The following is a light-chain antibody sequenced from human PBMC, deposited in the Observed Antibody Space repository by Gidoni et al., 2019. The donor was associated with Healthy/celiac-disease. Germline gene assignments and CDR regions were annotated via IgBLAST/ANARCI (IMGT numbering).Light chain of an antibody. Sequence: IQMTQSPSSLSASVGDRVTITCRASQSISSYLNWYQQKPGKAPKLLIYAASSLQSGVPSRFSGSGSGTDFTLTISSLQPEDFATYYCQQGYSTITFGQGTRLEIK. V-gene: IGKV1-39*01. J-gene: IGKJ5*01. CDR2: AAS. CDR3: QQGYSTIT. CDR1: QSISSY.